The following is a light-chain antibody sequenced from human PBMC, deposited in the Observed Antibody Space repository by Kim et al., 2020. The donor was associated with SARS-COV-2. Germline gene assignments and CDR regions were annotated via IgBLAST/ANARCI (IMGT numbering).Light chain of an antibody. J-gene: IGKJ1*01. CDR3: QQTYSASRT. Sequence: DIQMTQAPSSLSASVGDRVTITCRASQDISRYLNWYQQKPGKAPKLLIYTASSLQSGVPSRFTGSGSETDFTLTISSLQPEDFATYYCQQTYSASRTFGQGTKVDIK. V-gene: IGKV1-39*01. CDR1: QDISRY. CDR2: TAS.